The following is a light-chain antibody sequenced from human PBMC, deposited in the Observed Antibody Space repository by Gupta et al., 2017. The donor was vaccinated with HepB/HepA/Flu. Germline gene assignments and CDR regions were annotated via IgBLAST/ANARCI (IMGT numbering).Light chain of an antibody. Sequence: EIVLTQSPDTLSLSPGERDTLSCRASQSVSSSYLAWYQQKSGQATRLLIYGASRRPTGIPDRFSGSGSVTEVNLSISRLEPEDFAMYYCKQYGRSTVTFGPGTKVDIK. J-gene: IGKJ3*01. CDR3: KQYGRSTVT. CDR1: QSVSSSY. V-gene: IGKV3-20*01. CDR2: GAS.